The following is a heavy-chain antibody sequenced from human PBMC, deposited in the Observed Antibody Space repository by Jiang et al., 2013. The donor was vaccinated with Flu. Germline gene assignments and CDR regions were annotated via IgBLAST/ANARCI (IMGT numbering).Heavy chain of an antibody. V-gene: IGHV3-30-3*01. J-gene: IGHJ2*01. D-gene: IGHD3-22*01. Sequence: VISYDGSNKYYADSVKGRFTISRDNSKNTLYLQMNSLRAEDTAVYYCARGSGYYDSSGYYSTGGFDLWGRGTLVTVSS. CDR3: ARGSGYYDSSGYYSTGGFDL. CDR2: ISYDGSNK.